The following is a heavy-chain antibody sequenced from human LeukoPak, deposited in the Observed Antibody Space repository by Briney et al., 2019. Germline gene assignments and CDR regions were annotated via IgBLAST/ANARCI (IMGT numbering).Heavy chain of an antibody. V-gene: IGHV4-61*09. CDR1: GGSISSGGYY. J-gene: IGHJ4*02. Sequence: PSQTLSLTCTVSGGSISSGGYYWSWIRQPPGKGLEWIGYIYTSGSTNYNPSLKSRVTISLDTSKNQFSLKLSSVTAADTAVYYCARQLGSWYSSSTSLFDYWGQGTLVTVSS. CDR2: IYTSGST. D-gene: IGHD6-6*01. CDR3: ARQLGSWYSSSTSLFDY.